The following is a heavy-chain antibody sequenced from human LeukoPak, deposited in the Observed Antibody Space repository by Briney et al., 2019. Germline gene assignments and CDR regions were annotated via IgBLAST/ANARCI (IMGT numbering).Heavy chain of an antibody. D-gene: IGHD1/OR15-1a*01. CDR3: ATDRGPNTFDH. CDR2: INLDGSQK. V-gene: IGHV3-7*01. J-gene: IGHJ4*02. CDR1: GFTFSNSW. Sequence: GGSLRLSCAASGFTFSNSWMTWVRQAPGKGLEWVANINLDGSQKYYVDSVNGRSTASRDNGKNSLYLEMNNLRIEDTAVYYCATDRGPNTFDHWGQGTLITVSS.